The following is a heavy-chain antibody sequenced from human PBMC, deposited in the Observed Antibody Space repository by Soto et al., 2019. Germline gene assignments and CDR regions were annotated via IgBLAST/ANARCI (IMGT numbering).Heavy chain of an antibody. Sequence: QVQLQESGPGLVKPLETLSLTCTVSGGSIDSGDYYWSWIRQPPGKGLEWIGYVYYSGTTNFNPFLKSRLTLSLDKSKNQFSLKINSVTAADTALYYCARDVIAPPNYFGPWGQGALVSVSS. CDR2: VYYSGTT. CDR1: GGSIDSGDYY. D-gene: IGHD4-4*01. V-gene: IGHV4-61*08. J-gene: IGHJ5*02. CDR3: ARDVIAPPNYFGP.